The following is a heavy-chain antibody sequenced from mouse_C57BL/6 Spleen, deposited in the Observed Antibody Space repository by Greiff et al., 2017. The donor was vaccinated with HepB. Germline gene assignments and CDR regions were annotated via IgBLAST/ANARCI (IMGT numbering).Heavy chain of an antibody. CDR1: GYTFTSYW. V-gene: IGHV1-55*01. J-gene: IGHJ3*01. Sequence: QVQLQQPGAELVKPGASVKMSCKASGYTFTSYWITWVKQRPGQGLEWIGDIYPGSGSTNYNEKFKSKATLTVDTSSSTAYMQLSSLTSEDSAVYYCARGRLRQVAWFAYWGQGTLVTVSA. CDR2: IYPGSGST. CDR3: ARGRLRQVAWFAY. D-gene: IGHD2-4*01.